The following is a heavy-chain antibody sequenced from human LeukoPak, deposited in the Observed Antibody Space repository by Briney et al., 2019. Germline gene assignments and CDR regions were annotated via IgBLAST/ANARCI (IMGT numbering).Heavy chain of an antibody. D-gene: IGHD4-23*01. V-gene: IGHV4-4*09. J-gene: IGHJ6*03. CDR2: VYPSGST. CDR1: VGSISSYF. Sequence: SEALSLTCTLSVGSISSYFWRWLRPPPGRGLAWIGYVYPSGSTNYNPSLRSRVTISVDTSKNQFSLKLSTVTAADTAGYYCARIDGVPRWFYYYYYYMDVWGKGTTVTVSS. CDR3: ARIDGVPRWFYYYYYYMDV.